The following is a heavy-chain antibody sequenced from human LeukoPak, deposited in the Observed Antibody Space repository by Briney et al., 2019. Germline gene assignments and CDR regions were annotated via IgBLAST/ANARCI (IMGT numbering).Heavy chain of an antibody. CDR3: ARDEGSSSSSLDY. D-gene: IGHD6-6*01. Sequence: SETLSLTCTVSGGSISSSSYYWGWIRQPPGKGLEWIGSIYYSGSTYYNPSLKSRVTTSVDTSKNQFSLKLSSVTAADTAVYYCARDEGSSSSSLDYWGQGTLVTVSS. V-gene: IGHV4-39*07. CDR2: IYYSGST. J-gene: IGHJ4*02. CDR1: GGSISSSSYY.